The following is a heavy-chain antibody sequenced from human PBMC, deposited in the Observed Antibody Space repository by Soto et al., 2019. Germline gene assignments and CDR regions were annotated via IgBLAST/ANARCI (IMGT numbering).Heavy chain of an antibody. Sequence: QITLKESGPTLVKPTQTLTLTCTFSGFSLSTSGVGVGWIRQPPGKALEWLALIYWDDDKRYSSSLNSRLTITKHTSKNQVVLTMTNMDPVDTATYYCAHSRPPRLLDYWGQGTLVTVSS. D-gene: IGHD6-6*01. CDR3: AHSRPPRLLDY. CDR1: GFSLSTSGVG. J-gene: IGHJ4*02. V-gene: IGHV2-5*02. CDR2: IYWDDDK.